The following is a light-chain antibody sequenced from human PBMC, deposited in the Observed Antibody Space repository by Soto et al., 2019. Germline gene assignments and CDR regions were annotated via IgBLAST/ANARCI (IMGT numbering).Light chain of an antibody. V-gene: IGKV1-5*03. CDR3: QHYDRFPYT. Sequence: DIQMTQSPSTLSASVGDTVTITCRASQSISNWLAWYQQKPGQDPKLLIHKASTLESGVSSRFSGSGSGTEFTLTISSLQPDDFATFYCQHYDRFPYTFGQGTKLEIK. CDR2: KAS. J-gene: IGKJ2*01. CDR1: QSISNW.